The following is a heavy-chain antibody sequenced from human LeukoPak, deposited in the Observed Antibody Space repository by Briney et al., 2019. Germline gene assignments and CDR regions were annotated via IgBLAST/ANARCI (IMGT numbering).Heavy chain of an antibody. J-gene: IGHJ4*02. CDR1: GGSFSGYY. V-gene: IGHV4-34*01. CDR2: INHRGST. Sequence: SETLSLTCAVYGGSFSGYYWSWIRQPPGKGLEWIGEINHRGSTNYNPSLKGRVTMSVDTSKNQFSLKLSSVTAADTAVNYCARGPLNFDYWGQGTLVTVSS. CDR3: ARGPLNFDY.